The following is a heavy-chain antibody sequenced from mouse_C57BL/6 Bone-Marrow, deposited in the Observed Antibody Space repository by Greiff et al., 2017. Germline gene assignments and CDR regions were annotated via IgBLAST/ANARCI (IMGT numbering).Heavy chain of an antibody. D-gene: IGHD2-13*01. CDR2: ISNGGGTT. CDR1: GFTFSSYT. V-gene: IGHV5-12-2*01. CDR3: ARRATTETHWSFDV. Sequence: DVKLVESGGGLVQPGGSLKLSCAASGFTFSSYTISWVRQTPEKRLEWVAYISNGGGTTYYPDTVKGRFTISRDKAKNTLYLQMSSLNSEDTAMYYCARRATTETHWSFDVGGTGTTVTVSS. J-gene: IGHJ1*03.